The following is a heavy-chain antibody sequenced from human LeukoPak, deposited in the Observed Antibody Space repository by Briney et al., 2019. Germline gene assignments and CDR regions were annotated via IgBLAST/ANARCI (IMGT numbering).Heavy chain of an antibody. Sequence: PGGSLRLSCAASGFTFSSYWMNWVRQAPGKGLVWVSRIASDGSSTTYADSVKGRFSISRDNAKNTLYLQMNSLRVEDTAVYYCARVGRESSTGWLDYWGQGTLVTVSS. D-gene: IGHD6-19*01. V-gene: IGHV3-74*01. CDR2: IASDGSST. CDR3: ARVGRESSTGWLDY. CDR1: GFTFSSYW. J-gene: IGHJ4*02.